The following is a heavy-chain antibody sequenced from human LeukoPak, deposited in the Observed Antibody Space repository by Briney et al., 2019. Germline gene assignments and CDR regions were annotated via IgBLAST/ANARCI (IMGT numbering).Heavy chain of an antibody. CDR2: IYYSGST. CDR3: ARDISPTGTISVTLVFDY. D-gene: IGHD1-7*01. V-gene: IGHV4-31*03. J-gene: IGHJ4*02. Sequence: PSESLSLTCTVSGGSISSGGYYWSWIRQHPGKGLEWIGYIYYSGSTYYNPSLKSRVTISVDTSKNQFSLKLSSVTAADTAVYYCARDISPTGTISVTLVFDYWGQGTLVTVSS. CDR1: GGSISSGGYY.